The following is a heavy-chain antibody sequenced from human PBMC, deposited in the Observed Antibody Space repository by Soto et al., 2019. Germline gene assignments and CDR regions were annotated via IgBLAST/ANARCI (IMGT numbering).Heavy chain of an antibody. D-gene: IGHD6-13*01. CDR2: INHSGST. V-gene: IGHV4-34*01. CDR3: ARVPGRIAAAGGYYYYGMDV. J-gene: IGHJ6*02. Sequence: SETLSLTCAVYGGSFSGYYWSWIRQPPGKGLEWIGEINHSGSTNYNPSLKSRVTISVDTSKNQFSLKLSSVTAADTAVYYCARVPGRIAAAGGYYYYGMDVWGQGTTVTVSS. CDR1: GGSFSGYY.